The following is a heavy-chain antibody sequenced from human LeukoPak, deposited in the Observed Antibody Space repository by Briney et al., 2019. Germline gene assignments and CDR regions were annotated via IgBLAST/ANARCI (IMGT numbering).Heavy chain of an antibody. CDR2: ISGSGGST. V-gene: IGHV3-23*01. CDR3: AGCSSTSCRRDWFDP. J-gene: IGHJ5*02. Sequence: GGSLRLSCAASGFTFSSYAMSWVRQAPGKGLEWVSAISGSGGSTYYADSVKGRFTISRDNSKNTLYLQMNSLRAEDTAVYYCAGCSSTSCRRDWFDPWGQGTLVTVSS. D-gene: IGHD2-2*01. CDR1: GFTFSSYA.